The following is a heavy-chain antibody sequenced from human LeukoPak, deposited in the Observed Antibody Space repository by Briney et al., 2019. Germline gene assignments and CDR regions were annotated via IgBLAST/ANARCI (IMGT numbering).Heavy chain of an antibody. Sequence: GESLKISRKGSGYSFTSYWIGWVRQVPGKGLEWMGIIYPGDSDTRYSPSFQGQVTISADKSISTAYLQWSSLKASDTAMYYCARQGRHIAAAGTYFDYWGQGTLVTVSS. CDR2: IYPGDSDT. CDR1: GYSFTSYW. D-gene: IGHD6-13*01. CDR3: ARQGRHIAAAGTYFDY. V-gene: IGHV5-51*01. J-gene: IGHJ4*02.